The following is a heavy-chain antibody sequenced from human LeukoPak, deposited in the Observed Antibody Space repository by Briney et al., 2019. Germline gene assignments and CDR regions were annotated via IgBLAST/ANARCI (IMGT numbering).Heavy chain of an antibody. CDR3: AKNYDFWSGYYTLLFDY. J-gene: IGHJ4*02. Sequence: GGSPRLSCAASGFTFSSYAMSWVRQAPGKGLEWVSAISGSGGSTYYADSVKGRFTISRDNSKNTLYLQMNSLRAEDTAVYYCAKNYDFWSGYYTLLFDYWGQGTLVTVSS. D-gene: IGHD3-3*01. V-gene: IGHV3-23*01. CDR2: ISGSGGST. CDR1: GFTFSSYA.